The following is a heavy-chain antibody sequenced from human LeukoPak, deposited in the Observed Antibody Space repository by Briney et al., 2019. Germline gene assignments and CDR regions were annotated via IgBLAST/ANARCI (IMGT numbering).Heavy chain of an antibody. CDR1: GYTFTGYY. CDR3: ATEYVRRRGSEYSSVRGWFDP. Sequence: ASVKLSCKASGYTFTGYYMHLVRQAPGQGLEWMGRINPNSGGTNYAQKFQGRVTMTRDTSISTAYMELSRLRSDDTAVYYCATEYVRRRGSEYSSVRGWFDPWGQGTLVTVSS. CDR2: INPNSGGT. D-gene: IGHD6-19*01. V-gene: IGHV1-2*06. J-gene: IGHJ5*02.